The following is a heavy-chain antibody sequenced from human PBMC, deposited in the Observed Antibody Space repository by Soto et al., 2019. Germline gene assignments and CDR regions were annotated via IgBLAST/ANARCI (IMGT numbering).Heavy chain of an antibody. CDR1: GYTFTSSA. V-gene: IGHV1-3*01. J-gene: IGHJ5*02. CDR2: INADNHHT. CDR3: TRDQPHSNLNNFYTNNWFDP. Sequence: QVQLVQSGAEVRKAGASVKLSCQASGYTFTSSAIHWLRQAPGQRLEWMGCINADNHHTKYSQKFQGRVTITSDTSASTVYMDLRSLRSEDPAVYYCTRDQPHSNLNNFYTNNWFDPWGQGTVVTVPS. D-gene: IGHD3-16*01.